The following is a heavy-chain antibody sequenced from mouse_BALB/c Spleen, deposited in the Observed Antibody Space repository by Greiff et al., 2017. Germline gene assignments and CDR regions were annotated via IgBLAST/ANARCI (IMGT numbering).Heavy chain of an antibody. CDR3: ARVLRPYAMDY. Sequence: VKLQESGAELAKPGASVKMSCKASGYTFTSYWMHWVKQRPGQGLEWIGYINPSTGYTEYNQKFKDKATLTADKSSSTAYMQLSSLTSEDSAVYYCARVLRPYAMDYWGQGTSVTVSS. V-gene: IGHV1-7*01. J-gene: IGHJ4*01. D-gene: IGHD1-2*01. CDR2: INPSTGYT. CDR1: GYTFTSYW.